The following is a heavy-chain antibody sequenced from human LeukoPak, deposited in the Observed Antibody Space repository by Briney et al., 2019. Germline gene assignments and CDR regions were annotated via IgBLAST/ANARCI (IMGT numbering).Heavy chain of an antibody. CDR3: TTQYYDILTGTDY. D-gene: IGHD3-9*01. CDR2: IKSKTDGGTT. J-gene: IGHJ4*02. CDR1: GFTFSNAW. V-gene: IGHV3-15*01. Sequence: GGSLRLSCAASGFTFSNAWMSWVRQAPGKGLEWVGRIKSKTDGGTTDYAVPVKGRFTISRDDSKNTLYLQMNSLKTEDTAVYYCTTQYYDILTGTDYWGQGTLVTVSS.